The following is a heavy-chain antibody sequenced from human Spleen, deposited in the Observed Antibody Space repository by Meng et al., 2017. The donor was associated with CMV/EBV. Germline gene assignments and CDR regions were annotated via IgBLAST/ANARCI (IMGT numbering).Heavy chain of an antibody. CDR2: MYYSGGI. V-gene: IGHV4-39*07. CDR1: GGSINTENHY. CDR3: ACRDYYYYSMNV. Sequence: VPGGSINTENHYWAWLRQPPGKTLQWIGSMYYSGGINYDPSLESRVVISADTSKNQVSLKLQSVTAADTAVYYCACRDYYYYSMNVWGQGTKVTVSS. J-gene: IGHJ6*02.